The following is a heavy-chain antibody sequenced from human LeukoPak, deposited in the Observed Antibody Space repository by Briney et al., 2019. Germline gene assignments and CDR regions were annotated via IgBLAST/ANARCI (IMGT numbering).Heavy chain of an antibody. D-gene: IGHD6-25*01. Sequence: SETLSLTCTVSGGSVSSGSYYWSWIRQPPGKGLEWLGYIYYSGSTNYNPSLKSRVTISVDTSKNQFSLKLSSVTAADTAVYYCARRDRISSGFDYWGQGTLVIVSS. CDR1: GGSVSSGSYY. V-gene: IGHV4-61*01. CDR2: IYYSGST. J-gene: IGHJ4*02. CDR3: ARRDRISSGFDY.